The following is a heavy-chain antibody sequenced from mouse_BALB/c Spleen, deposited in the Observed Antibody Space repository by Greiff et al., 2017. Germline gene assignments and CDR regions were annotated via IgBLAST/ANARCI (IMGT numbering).Heavy chain of an antibody. CDR1: GFTFSSFG. D-gene: IGHD1-1*01. Sequence: DVQLVESGGGLVQPGGSRKLSCAASGFTFSSFGMHWVRQAPEKGLEWVAYISSGSSTIYYADTVKGRFTISRDNPKTTLFLQMTSLRSEDTAMYYCARGGYGSSYAWFAYWGQGTLVTVSA. CDR3: ARGGYGSSYAWFAY. J-gene: IGHJ3*01. CDR2: ISSGSSTI. V-gene: IGHV5-17*02.